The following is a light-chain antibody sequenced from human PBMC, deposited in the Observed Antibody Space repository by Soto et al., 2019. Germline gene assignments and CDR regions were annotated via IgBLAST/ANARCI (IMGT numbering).Light chain of an antibody. J-gene: IGLJ3*02. CDR1: SSDVGSHNF. CDR3: CSYADTTTWV. Sequence: QSVLTRPACVSVSPGQSITVSCTGTSSDVGSHNFVSWYQQRPGKAPKLMIFEVTKRPSGVSDRFSASKSGNTASLTISGVRAEDEADYYCCSYADTTTWVFGGGTKVTVL. V-gene: IGLV2-23*02. CDR2: EVT.